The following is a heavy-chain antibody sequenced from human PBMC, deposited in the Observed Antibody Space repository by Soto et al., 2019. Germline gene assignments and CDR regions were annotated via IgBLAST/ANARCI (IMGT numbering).Heavy chain of an antibody. V-gene: IGHV1-46*01. CDR3: ARDLYIDYYDSSGYWFDY. Sequence: ASVKVSCKASGYTFTSYYMRWVRQAPGQGLEWMGIINPSGGSTSYAQKFQGRVTMTRDTSTSTVYMELSSLRSEDTAVYYCARDLYIDYYDSSGYWFDYWGQGTLVTVSS. D-gene: IGHD3-22*01. CDR2: INPSGGST. CDR1: GYTFTSYY. J-gene: IGHJ4*02.